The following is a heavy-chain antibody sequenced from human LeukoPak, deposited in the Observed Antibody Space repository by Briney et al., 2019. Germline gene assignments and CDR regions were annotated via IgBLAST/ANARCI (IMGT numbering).Heavy chain of an antibody. CDR2: INWNGGST. CDR3: ARGLGSSIAAAGLDY. Sequence: GGSLRLSCAASGFTFDDYGMSWVRQAPGKGLEWVSGINWNGGSTGYADSVKGRFTISRDNAKNSLYLQMNSLRAEDTALYYCARGLGSSIAAAGLDYWGQGTLVTVSS. CDR1: GFTFDDYG. D-gene: IGHD6-13*01. V-gene: IGHV3-20*04. J-gene: IGHJ4*02.